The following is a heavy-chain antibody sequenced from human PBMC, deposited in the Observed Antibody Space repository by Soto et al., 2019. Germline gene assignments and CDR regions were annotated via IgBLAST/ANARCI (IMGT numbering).Heavy chain of an antibody. D-gene: IGHD3-9*01. Sequence: PGGSLRLSCVVSGFSFSTYAMSWVRQAPGKGLEWVSAISGSGTNTHYADSVKGRFTISKDNSKNTLFLQMNSLRAEDTAIYYCAKDSGTDILTGYSINWFDPWGQGTLVTVSS. CDR1: GFSFSTYA. CDR2: ISGSGTNT. V-gene: IGHV3-23*01. CDR3: AKDSGTDILTGYSINWFDP. J-gene: IGHJ5*02.